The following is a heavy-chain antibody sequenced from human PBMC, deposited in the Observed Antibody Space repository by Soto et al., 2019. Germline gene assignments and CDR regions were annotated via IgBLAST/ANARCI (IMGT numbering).Heavy chain of an antibody. D-gene: IGHD2-8*01. V-gene: IGHV5-10-1*01. Sequence: GGSRKLSYEASGYMFPIYHISWLRQMTGKGVEQVGTIDPSGSRTMYRPSSRARITISVDKSSNTAYLEWGRLKASDTAMYYRARHDSNGDLGFWGQGTQVTVS. CDR1: GYMFPIYH. J-gene: IGHJ4*02. CDR3: ARHDSNGDLGF. CDR2: IDPSGSRT.